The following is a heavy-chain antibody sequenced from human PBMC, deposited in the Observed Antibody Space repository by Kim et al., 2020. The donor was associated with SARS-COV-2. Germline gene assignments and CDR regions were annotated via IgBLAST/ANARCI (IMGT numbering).Heavy chain of an antibody. Sequence: YADSVTGRITISRENSKDILFLQMDSLRVDDTAVYYCAKDLLYVPGRGYFGSWGQGVLVTVSS. D-gene: IGHD3-10*01. CDR3: AKDLLYVPGRGYFGS. J-gene: IGHJ4*02. V-gene: IGHV3-23*01.